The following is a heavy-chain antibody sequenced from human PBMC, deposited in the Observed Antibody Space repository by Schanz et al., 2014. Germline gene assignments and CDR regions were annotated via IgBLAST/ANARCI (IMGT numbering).Heavy chain of an antibody. CDR3: ARVRTIYGSGAMGY. CDR2: IYNGGGGRT. J-gene: IGHJ4*02. CDR1: GYTVSSNY. D-gene: IGHD3-10*01. Sequence: VQLVESGGGVVQPGGSLRLSCAASGYTVSSNYMSWVRQAPGKGLEWVSVIYNGGGGRTYYADSVKGRFTISRDNSKNTLYLQMNSLRAEDTAVYYCARVRTIYGSGAMGYWGQGTLVTVSS. V-gene: IGHV3-66*02.